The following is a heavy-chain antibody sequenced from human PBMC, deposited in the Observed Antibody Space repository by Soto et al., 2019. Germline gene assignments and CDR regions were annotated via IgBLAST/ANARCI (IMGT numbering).Heavy chain of an antibody. Sequence: EVQLVESGGGLVQPGGSLRLSCTASEFTFSSYWMHWVRQAPGKGLVWVSRVKSDGSSPSYAESVKGRFTISRDNAKGALLMQTISLRAAATPVYYCARERQQMGRGRGAVDPWAEGPLVSFSS. CDR3: ARERQQMGRGRGAVDP. D-gene: IGHD6-13*01. J-gene: IGHJ5*02. CDR1: EFTFSSYW. V-gene: IGHV3-74*01. CDR2: VKSDGSSP.